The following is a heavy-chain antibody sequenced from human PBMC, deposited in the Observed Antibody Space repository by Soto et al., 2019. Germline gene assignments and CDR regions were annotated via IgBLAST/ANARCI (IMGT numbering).Heavy chain of an antibody. V-gene: IGHV3-53*01. Sequence: PGGSLRLSCAASGFTVSSNYMSWVRQAPGKGLEWVSVIYSGGSTYYADSVKGRFTISRDNSKNTLYLQMNSLRAEDTAVYYCARESGYYYGSGVYYYYGMDVWGQGTMVTVSS. CDR1: GFTVSSNY. D-gene: IGHD3-10*01. J-gene: IGHJ6*02. CDR2: IYSGGST. CDR3: ARESGYYYGSGVYYYYGMDV.